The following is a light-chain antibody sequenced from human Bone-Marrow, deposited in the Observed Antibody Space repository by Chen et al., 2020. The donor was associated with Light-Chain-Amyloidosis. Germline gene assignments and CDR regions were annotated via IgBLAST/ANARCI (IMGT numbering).Light chain of an antibody. CDR3: QSADSSGTYEVI. J-gene: IGLJ2*01. V-gene: IGLV3-25*03. Sequence: SYELTQPPSVSGSPGQTARITCSGDDLPTKYAYWYQQKPGQAPVLVIHRDTERPSGISERFSGSSSVTTATLTISGVQAEDEADYHCQSADSSGTYEVIFDGGTKLTVL. CDR2: RDT. CDR1: DLPTKY.